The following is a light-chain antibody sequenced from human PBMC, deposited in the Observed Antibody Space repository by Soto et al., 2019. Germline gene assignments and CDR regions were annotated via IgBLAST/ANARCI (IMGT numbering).Light chain of an antibody. J-gene: IGLJ3*02. Sequence: VLTQSPSASASLGASVKLTCTLSSGHSSYAIAWHQQHPEKGPRYLMKLYSDGSHNKGDGIPDRFSGSSSGAERYLTISSLQSEDEADYYCQTWGTAFRVFGGGTKLTVL. V-gene: IGLV4-69*01. CDR2: LYSDGSH. CDR3: QTWGTAFRV. CDR1: SGHSSYA.